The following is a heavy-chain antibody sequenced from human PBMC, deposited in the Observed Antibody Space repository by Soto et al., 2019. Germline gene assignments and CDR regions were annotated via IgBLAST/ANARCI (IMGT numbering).Heavy chain of an antibody. D-gene: IGHD6-13*01. CDR1: GYSFTSYG. J-gene: IGHJ5*02. CDR3: AREPAAGDWVGP. CDR2: INTYNGNT. Sequence: QVQLVQSGAEVKKPGASVKVSCKASGYSFTSYGITWVRQAPGQGLEWMGWINTYNGNTNYPQKLQGRVTLTTDTATSKAYMELGSLGSDATAVYYCAREPAAGDWVGPWGQGTLVTVSS. V-gene: IGHV1-18*01.